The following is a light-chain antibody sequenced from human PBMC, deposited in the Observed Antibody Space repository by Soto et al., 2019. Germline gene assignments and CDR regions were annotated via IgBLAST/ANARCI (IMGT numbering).Light chain of an antibody. CDR3: QQSYSPPFA. J-gene: IGKJ3*01. CDR2: AAS. Sequence: DIQMTQSPSSLSASVGDGVTITCRASQSVSTYLNWYQQRLGEAPKLLSYAASTLQSGVPSRFSASGSGTDFTLTISSLQPEDFGTYYCQQSYSPPFAFGPGTKVDIK. V-gene: IGKV1-39*01. CDR1: QSVSTY.